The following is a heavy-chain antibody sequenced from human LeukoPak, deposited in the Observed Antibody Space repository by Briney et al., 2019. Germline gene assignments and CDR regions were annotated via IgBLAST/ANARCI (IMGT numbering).Heavy chain of an antibody. CDR2: IRYDGSNK. Sequence: GGSLRLSCAASGFTFRFSNYAMSWVRQAPGKGLEWVAFIRYDGSNKYYADSVKGRFTISRDNSKNTLYLQMNSLRAEDTAVYYCAKYRGYSYGYLDYWGQGTLVTVSS. D-gene: IGHD5-18*01. CDR1: GFTFRFSNYA. J-gene: IGHJ4*02. V-gene: IGHV3-30*02. CDR3: AKYRGYSYGYLDY.